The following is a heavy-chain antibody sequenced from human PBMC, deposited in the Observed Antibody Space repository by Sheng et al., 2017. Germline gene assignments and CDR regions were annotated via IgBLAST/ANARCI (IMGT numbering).Heavy chain of an antibody. Sequence: EVQLVESGGGLVQPGDSLRLSCAASGFTFSSYYMTWVRQAPGKGLEWVANIKQDGSQKNYLDSVKGRFTISRDNAKNSVYLQMNSLRVEDTAIYYCVRDWSTDWSPLEFWGQGTLVTVSS. V-gene: IGHV3-7*01. CDR2: IKQDGSQK. CDR3: VRDWSTDWSPLEF. J-gene: IGHJ4*02. D-gene: IGHD3-9*01. CDR1: GFTFSSYY.